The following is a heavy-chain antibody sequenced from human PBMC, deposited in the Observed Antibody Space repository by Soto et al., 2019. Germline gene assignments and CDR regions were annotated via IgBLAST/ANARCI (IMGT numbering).Heavy chain of an antibody. J-gene: IGHJ2*01. V-gene: IGHV3-30-3*01. D-gene: IGHD4-4*01. CDR3: ARPLWRDDYNWGYFDL. Sequence: QVQLVESGGGVVQPGRSLRLSCAASGFTFSSYAMHWVRQAPGKGLEWVAVISYDGSNKYYADSVKDRFTISRDNSKNTLYLQMNSLRAEDTAVYYCARPLWRDDYNWGYFDLWGLGTLVTVSS. CDR1: GFTFSSYA. CDR2: ISYDGSNK.